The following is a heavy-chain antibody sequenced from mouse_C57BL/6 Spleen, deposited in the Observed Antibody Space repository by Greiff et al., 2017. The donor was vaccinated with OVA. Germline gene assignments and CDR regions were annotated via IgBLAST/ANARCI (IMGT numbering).Heavy chain of an antibody. V-gene: IGHV5-17*01. Sequence: EVKVVESGGGLVKPGGSLKLSCAASGFTFSDYGMHWVRQAPEKGLEWVAYISSGSSTIYYADTVKGRFTISRDNAKNTLFLQMTSLRSEDTAMYYCARQHAYWGQGTLVTVSA. J-gene: IGHJ3*01. CDR1: GFTFSDYG. CDR3: ARQHAY. CDR2: ISSGSSTI.